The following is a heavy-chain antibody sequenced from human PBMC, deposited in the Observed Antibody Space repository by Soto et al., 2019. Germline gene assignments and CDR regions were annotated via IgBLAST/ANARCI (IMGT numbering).Heavy chain of an antibody. CDR1: GYTFTSYD. V-gene: IGHV1-8*01. CDR2: MNPNSGNT. D-gene: IGHD6-19*01. CDR3: AKNKGSGWAYYFDY. J-gene: IGHJ4*02. Sequence: GASVKVSCKASGYTFTSYDINWVRQATGQGLEWMGWMNPNSGNTGYAQKFQGRVTMTRNTSISTAYMELSSLRSEDTAVYYCAKNKGSGWAYYFDYWGQGTLVTVSS.